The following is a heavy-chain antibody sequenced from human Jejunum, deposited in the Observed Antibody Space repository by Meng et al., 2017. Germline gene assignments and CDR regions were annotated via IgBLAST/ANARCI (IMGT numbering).Heavy chain of an antibody. J-gene: IGHJ4*02. D-gene: IGHD1-26*01. V-gene: IGHV1-18*01. CDR1: GYTCTSFA. CDR2: INGDNGDT. CDR3: ARTLPHSSGDKRGLDY. Sequence: QVQLVQSGAEVKKPGASVKVSCKASGYTCTSFAITWVRQAPGQGLEWMGWINGDNGDTNNQQNFQGRLIMTTDTSTSTAYMELRSLRSDDTAVYYCARTLPHSSGDKRGLDYWGQGTLVTVSS.